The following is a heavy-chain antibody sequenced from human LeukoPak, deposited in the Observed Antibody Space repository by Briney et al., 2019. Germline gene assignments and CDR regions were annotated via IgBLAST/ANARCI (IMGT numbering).Heavy chain of an antibody. V-gene: IGHV3-48*01. CDR1: GFTFSSYS. D-gene: IGHD6-19*01. Sequence: GGSLRLSCAASGFTFSSYSMNWVRQAPGKGLEWVSYISGSSGTRYYADSVKGRFSISRDNAKNSLYLQMNSLRAEDTAVYYCARAPYTSGWYRGDNDYWGQGTLVTVSS. CDR3: ARAPYTSGWYRGDNDY. J-gene: IGHJ4*02. CDR2: ISGSSGTR.